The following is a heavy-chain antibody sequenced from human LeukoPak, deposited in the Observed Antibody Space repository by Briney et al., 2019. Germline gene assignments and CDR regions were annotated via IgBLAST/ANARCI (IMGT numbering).Heavy chain of an antibody. V-gene: IGHV4-34*01. Sequence: SETLSLTCAVYGGSFSGYYWSWIRQPPGKGLEWIGEINHSGSTNYNPSLKSRVTISVDTSKNQFSLKLSSVTAADTAVYYCARSNYDSSRYYFDYWGQGTLVTVSS. CDR1: GGSFSGYY. D-gene: IGHD3-22*01. J-gene: IGHJ4*02. CDR3: ARSNYDSSRYYFDY. CDR2: INHSGST.